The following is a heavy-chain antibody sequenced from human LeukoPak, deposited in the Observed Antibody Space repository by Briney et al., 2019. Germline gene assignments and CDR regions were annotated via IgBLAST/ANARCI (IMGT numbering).Heavy chain of an antibody. CDR1: GYTLTELS. Sequence: GASVKVSCKVSGYTLTELSMHWVRQAPGKGLEWMGGFDPEDGETIYAQKFQGRVTMTGDTSTDTAYMELSSLRSEDTAVYYCATVYYDSSGYFDYWGQGTLVTVSS. J-gene: IGHJ4*02. CDR3: ATVYYDSSGYFDY. D-gene: IGHD3-22*01. V-gene: IGHV1-24*01. CDR2: FDPEDGET.